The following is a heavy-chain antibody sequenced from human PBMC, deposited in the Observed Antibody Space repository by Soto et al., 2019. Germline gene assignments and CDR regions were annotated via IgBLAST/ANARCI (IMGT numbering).Heavy chain of an antibody. V-gene: IGHV3-48*03. J-gene: IGHJ3*02. CDR1: GFTFSSYE. CDR3: ARGRLLWFGELSGDAFDI. Sequence: GGSLRLSCAASGFTFSSYEINWVRQAPGKGLEWVSYISSSGSTIYYADSVKGRFTISRDNAKNSLYLQMNSLRAEDTAVYYCARGRLLWFGELSGDAFDIWGQGTMVTVSS. CDR2: ISSSGSTI. D-gene: IGHD3-10*01.